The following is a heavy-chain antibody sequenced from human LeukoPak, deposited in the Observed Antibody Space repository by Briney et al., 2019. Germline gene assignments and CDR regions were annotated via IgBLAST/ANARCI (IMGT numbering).Heavy chain of an antibody. J-gene: IGHJ6*03. V-gene: IGHV4-34*01. CDR3: ARGPSYSSSWSYFYYYYMDV. CDR1: GGSFSGYY. Sequence: PSETLSLTCAVYGGSFSGYYWSWIRQPPGKGLEWIGEINHSGSTNYNPSLKSRVTISVDTSKNQFSLKLSSVTAADTAVYYCARGPSYSSSWSYFYYYYMDVWGKGTTVTVSS. D-gene: IGHD6-13*01. CDR2: INHSGST.